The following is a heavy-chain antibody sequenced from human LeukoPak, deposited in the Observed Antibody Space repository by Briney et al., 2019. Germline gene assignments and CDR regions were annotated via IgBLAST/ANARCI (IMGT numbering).Heavy chain of an antibody. J-gene: IGHJ3*01. CDR1: GFTFNNYW. Sequence: GASLRLSCAASGFTFNNYWMHWVRQAPGMGLVWVSSIRFDGGDTAYADSAKGRFTISRDNAKNTMFLQMNNLRAEYTAVYYCAKEIDGFDVWGQGTLVTVSS. CDR3: AKEIDGFDV. CDR2: IRFDGGDT. V-gene: IGHV3-74*01.